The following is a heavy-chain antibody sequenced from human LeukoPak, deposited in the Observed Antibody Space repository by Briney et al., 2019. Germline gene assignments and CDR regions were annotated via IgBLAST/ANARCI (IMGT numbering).Heavy chain of an antibody. Sequence: PSETLSLTCTVSGYSISSGYYWGWIRQPPGKGLEWIGSIYHSGSTYYNPSLKSRVTISVDTSKNQFSLKLSSVTAADTAVYYCARAMVGSYSSSWYNYYYYYMDVWGKGTTVTVSS. CDR2: IYHSGST. J-gene: IGHJ6*03. D-gene: IGHD6-13*01. CDR1: GYSISSGYY. CDR3: ARAMVGSYSSSWYNYYYYYMDV. V-gene: IGHV4-38-2*02.